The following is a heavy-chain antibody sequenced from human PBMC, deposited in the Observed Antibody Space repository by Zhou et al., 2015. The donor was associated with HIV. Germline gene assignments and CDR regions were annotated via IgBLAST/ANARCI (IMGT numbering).Heavy chain of an antibody. CDR1: GYTFTSYD. CDR3: AEEAQQRGMDV. D-gene: IGHD1/OR15-1a*01. V-gene: IGHV1-8*01. Sequence: QVQLVQSGAEVKKPGASVKVSCKASGYTFTSYDINWVRQATGQGLEWVGWVNPNSANTGYAQKFQGRVTMTRDTSINTAYMELTSLRSGDTAVYYCAEEAQQRGMDVWGQGTTVTVSS. CDR2: VNPNSANT. J-gene: IGHJ6*02.